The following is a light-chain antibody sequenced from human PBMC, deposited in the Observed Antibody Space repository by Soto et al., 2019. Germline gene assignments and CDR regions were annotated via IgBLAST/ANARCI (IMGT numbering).Light chain of an antibody. Sequence: LALGVGGIFTKSCRATQSISKYLNWYQQKPGKAPNLLIYSTSTLQSGVPSRFSGSGSGTDFTLTINSLHPDCFATYNYELAYDTPRTFGHGTKVDIK. V-gene: IGKV1-39*01. CDR1: QSISKY. CDR3: ELAYDTPRT. CDR2: STS. J-gene: IGKJ1*01.